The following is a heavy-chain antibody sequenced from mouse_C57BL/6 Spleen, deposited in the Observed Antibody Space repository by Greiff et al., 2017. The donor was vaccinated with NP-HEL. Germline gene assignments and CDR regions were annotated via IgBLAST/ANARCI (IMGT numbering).Heavy chain of an antibody. CDR3: ARSGVYYYGPVDY. CDR1: GYTFTSYW. J-gene: IGHJ2*01. V-gene: IGHV1-72*01. CDR2: IDPNSGGT. D-gene: IGHD1-1*01. Sequence: QVHVKQSGAELVKPGASVKLSCKASGYTFTSYWMHWVKQRPGRGLEWIGRIDPNSGGTKYNEKFKSKATLTVDKPSSTAYMQLSSLTSEDAAVYDGARSGVYYYGPVDYWGQGTTLPVSS.